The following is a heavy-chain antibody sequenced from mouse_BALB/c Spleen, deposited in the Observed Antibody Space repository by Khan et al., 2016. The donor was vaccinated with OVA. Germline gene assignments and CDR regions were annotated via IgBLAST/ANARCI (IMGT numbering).Heavy chain of an antibody. CDR3: TRWGYWFAY. J-gene: IGHJ3*01. D-gene: IGHD3-1*01. Sequence: VQLQQSGTVLARPGASVKMSCKASGYTFTSYWMHWVKQSPGQGLEWIGAIYPGNSDTNYNQKFKGKAKLTAVTSTSTAYMELSTLTNEDAAVYYCTRWGYWFAYWGQGTLVTVSA. CDR2: IYPGNSDT. CDR1: GYTFTSYW. V-gene: IGHV1-5*01.